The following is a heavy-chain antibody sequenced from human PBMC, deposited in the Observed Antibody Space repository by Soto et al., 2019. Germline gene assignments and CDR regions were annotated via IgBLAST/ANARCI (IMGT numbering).Heavy chain of an antibody. V-gene: IGHV1-69*01. CDR3: ARVLYYGSGSYSPYGMDV. D-gene: IGHD3-10*01. J-gene: IGHJ6*02. CDR1: GVSFNNNG. Sequence: QVQLVQSGAEVKKPGSSVKVSCKTSGVSFNNNGIGWVRQAPGHGLEWMGGVSPPFRTSSYARKFQGRISITADAYTGTVNMELSSLTSEDTAQYYCARVLYYGSGSYSPYGMDVWGQGTTVTVSS. CDR2: VSPPFRTS.